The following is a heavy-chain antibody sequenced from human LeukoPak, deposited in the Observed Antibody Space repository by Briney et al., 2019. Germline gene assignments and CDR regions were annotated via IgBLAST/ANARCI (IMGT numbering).Heavy chain of an antibody. V-gene: IGHV3-23*01. D-gene: IGHD3-10*01. CDR3: ARPMETYYYGSGSYEVEF. J-gene: IGHJ4*02. CDR1: GFTFSSYA. Sequence: PGGSLRLSCAASGFTFSSYAMSWVRQAPGKGLEWVSAISGSGGSTYYADSVKGRFTISRDNSKNTLYLQMNSLRAEDTAVYYCARPMETYYYGSGSYEVEFWGQGTLVTVSS. CDR2: ISGSGGST.